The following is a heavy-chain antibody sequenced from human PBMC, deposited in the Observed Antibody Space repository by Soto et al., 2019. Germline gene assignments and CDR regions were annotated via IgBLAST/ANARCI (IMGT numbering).Heavy chain of an antibody. CDR3: ARDTRADDFWSGQGYNWFDP. V-gene: IGHV4-31*03. CDR1: GGSISSGGYY. D-gene: IGHD3-3*01. J-gene: IGHJ5*02. CDR2: IYYSGST. Sequence: KPSETLSLTCTVSGGSISSGGYYWSWIRQHPGKGLEWIGYIYYSGSTYYNPSLKSRVTISVDTSKNQFSLKLSSVTAADTAVYYCARDTRADDFWSGQGYNWFDPWGQGTLVTVSS.